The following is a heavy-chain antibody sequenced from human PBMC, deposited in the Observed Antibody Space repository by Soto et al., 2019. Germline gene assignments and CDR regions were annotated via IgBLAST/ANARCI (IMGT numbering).Heavy chain of an antibody. CDR3: ARVDTAIKGPFYYYYGMDV. Sequence: SVKVSCKASGGTFSSYAISWVRQAPGQGLEWMGGIIPIFGTANYAQKFQGRVTITADESTSTAYMELSSLRSEDTAVYYCARVDTAIKGPFYYYYGMDVWGQGTTVTVSS. V-gene: IGHV1-69*13. CDR2: IIPIFGTA. J-gene: IGHJ6*02. CDR1: GGTFSSYA. D-gene: IGHD5-18*01.